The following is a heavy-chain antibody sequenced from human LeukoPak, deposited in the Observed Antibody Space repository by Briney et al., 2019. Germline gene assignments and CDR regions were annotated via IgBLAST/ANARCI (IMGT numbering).Heavy chain of an antibody. CDR2: ISSSSSYI. CDR3: ARDVVVPAAYFDY. V-gene: IGHV3-21*01. Sequence: SGGSLRLSCAASGFTFSSYSMNWVRQAPGKGLEWVSSISSSSSYIYYADSVKGRFTTSRDNAKNSLYLQMNSLRAEDTAVYYCARDVVVPAAYFDYWGQGTLVTASS. CDR1: GFTFSSYS. D-gene: IGHD2-2*01. J-gene: IGHJ4*02.